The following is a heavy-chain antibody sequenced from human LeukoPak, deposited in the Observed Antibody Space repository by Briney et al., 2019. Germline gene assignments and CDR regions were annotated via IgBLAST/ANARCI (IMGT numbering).Heavy chain of an antibody. CDR1: GGSYSDYY. Sequence: SETLSLTCGVYGGSYSDYYWSWIRQPPGKVLEWIGEINHSGLTNYNPSLKSRVTISVDTSKNQFSLKLSSVTAADTAVYYCAREGDYYGSGSYYQVYDYWGQGTLVTVSS. J-gene: IGHJ4*02. CDR3: AREGDYYGSGSYYQVYDY. D-gene: IGHD3-10*01. CDR2: INHSGLT. V-gene: IGHV4-34*01.